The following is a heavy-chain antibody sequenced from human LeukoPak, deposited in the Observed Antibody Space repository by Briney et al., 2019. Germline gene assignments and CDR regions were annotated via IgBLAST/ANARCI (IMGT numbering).Heavy chain of an antibody. CDR3: ARDYYGSKSSSFDP. CDR1: GYTFTSYD. J-gene: IGHJ5*02. CDR2: MNPNSGNT. V-gene: IGHV1-8*01. Sequence: ASVKVSCKASGYTFTSYDINWVRQATGQGLEWLGWMNPNSGNTGYAQNFQGSVTMTRNTSIDTAYMELSSLRYEDTAVYYCARDYYGSKSSSFDPWGQGTLVTVSS. D-gene: IGHD3-10*01.